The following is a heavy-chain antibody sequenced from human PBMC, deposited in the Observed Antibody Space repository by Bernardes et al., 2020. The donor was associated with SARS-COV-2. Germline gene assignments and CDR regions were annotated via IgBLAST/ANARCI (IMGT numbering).Heavy chain of an antibody. CDR3: AKVREQQLVLRYFDY. Sequence: GGSLRLSCAASGFTFSSYAMSWVRQAPGKGLEWVSAISGGSGSTYYADSVKGRFTISRDNSKNTLYLQMNSLRAEDTAVYYCAKVREQQLVLRYFDYWGLGTLVTVSS. D-gene: IGHD6-13*01. V-gene: IGHV3-23*01. CDR1: GFTFSSYA. CDR2: ISGGSGST. J-gene: IGHJ4*02.